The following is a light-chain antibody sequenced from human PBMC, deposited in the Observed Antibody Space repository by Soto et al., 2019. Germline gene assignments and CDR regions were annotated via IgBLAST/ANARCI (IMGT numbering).Light chain of an antibody. Sequence: DIQMTQPPSSVSASVGDRVTITCRASQDISSWLDWYQQKPGKAPKLLIYGASSLESGVPSRFIGSGSGTDFTVTLSSLQPADFAPYYGQQANSFPRTFGQGTKLEIK. CDR3: QQANSFPRT. V-gene: IGKV1-12*01. J-gene: IGKJ2*01. CDR2: GAS. CDR1: QDISSW.